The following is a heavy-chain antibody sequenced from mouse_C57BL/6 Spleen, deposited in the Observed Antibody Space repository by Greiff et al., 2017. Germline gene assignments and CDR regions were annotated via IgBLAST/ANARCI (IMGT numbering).Heavy chain of an antibody. CDR2: IDPETGGT. D-gene: IGHD1-1*01. CDR1: GYTFTDYE. V-gene: IGHV1-15*01. CDR3: TRGNGHYYGSIDY. Sequence: QVQLQQSGAELVRPGASVTLSCKASGYTFTDYEMHWVKQTPVHGLEWIGAIDPETGGTAYNQKFKGKAILTADKSSSTAYMELRSLTSEDSAVYYCTRGNGHYYGSIDYWGQGTTLTVSS. J-gene: IGHJ2*01.